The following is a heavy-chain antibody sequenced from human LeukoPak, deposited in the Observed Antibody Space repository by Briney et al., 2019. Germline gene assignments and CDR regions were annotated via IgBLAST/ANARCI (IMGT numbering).Heavy chain of an antibody. Sequence: GESLKFSCKGSGYSFTSYWIGWVRQMPGKGLEWMGIIYPSDTDTRCSPSFQRQVTISADKSISTAYLQWSSLKASDTPMYYRASPRREGYIEIWGQGTLVTVPS. D-gene: IGHD5-24*01. CDR3: ASPRREGYIEI. V-gene: IGHV5-51*01. CDR1: GYSFTSYW. CDR2: IYPSDTDT. J-gene: IGHJ4*01.